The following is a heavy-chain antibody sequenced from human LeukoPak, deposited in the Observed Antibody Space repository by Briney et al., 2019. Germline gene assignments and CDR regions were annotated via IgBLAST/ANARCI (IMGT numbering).Heavy chain of an antibody. D-gene: IGHD6-13*01. Sequence: SETLSLTCTVSGGSISSYYWSWIRQPPGKGLEWIGYIYYSGSTNYNPSLKSRVTISVDTSQNQFSLRLSSVTAADTAVYYCARITPRGRAAGTSYFDYWGQGTLVTVSS. CDR2: IYYSGST. CDR3: ARITPRGRAAGTSYFDY. J-gene: IGHJ4*02. V-gene: IGHV4-59*01. CDR1: GGSISSYY.